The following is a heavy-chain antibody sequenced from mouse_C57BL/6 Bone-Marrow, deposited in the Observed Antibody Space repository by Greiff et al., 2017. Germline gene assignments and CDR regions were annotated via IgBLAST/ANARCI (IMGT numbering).Heavy chain of an antibody. CDR2: IWSGGST. V-gene: IGHV2-2*01. CDR1: GFSLTSYG. Sequence: QVQLQESGPGLVQPSQSLSITCTVSGFSLTSYGVHWVRQSPGKGLEWLGVIWSGGSTDYNAAFISRLSISKDNSKSQVFFKMNSLQADDTAIYYCARNLLYDGYYRYAMDYWGQGTSVTVSS. J-gene: IGHJ4*01. D-gene: IGHD2-3*01. CDR3: ARNLLYDGYYRYAMDY.